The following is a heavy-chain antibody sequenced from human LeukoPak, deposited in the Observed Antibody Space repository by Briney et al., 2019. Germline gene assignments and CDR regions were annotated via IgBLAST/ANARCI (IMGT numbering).Heavy chain of an antibody. CDR1: GGSMTDHY. CDR3: ARDRCSSRSCYGGEVGSFDY. Sequence: SETLSLTCTVSGGSMTDHYWNWIRQPPGKGLEWIGHIYDNGYTKYNTSLQSRVTISVGTSKSQFSLKLTSVTAADTAVYYCARDRCSSRSCYGGEVGSFDYWGQGTLVTVSS. J-gene: IGHJ4*02. V-gene: IGHV4-59*11. D-gene: IGHD2-2*01. CDR2: IYDNGYT.